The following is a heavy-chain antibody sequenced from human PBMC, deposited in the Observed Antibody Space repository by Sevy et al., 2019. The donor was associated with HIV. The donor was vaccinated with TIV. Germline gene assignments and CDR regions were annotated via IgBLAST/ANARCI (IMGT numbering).Heavy chain of an antibody. Sequence: LSLTCAVSGFTFTNAWMGWVRQAPGKGLEWVGRIRSNTDGGTTDYAAPLKGRFTISRDDSKNTLYLQMNILKSADTAVYYCTTDREYGDYKGGFDYWGQGTLVTVSS. CDR3: TTDREYGDYKGGFDY. J-gene: IGHJ4*02. CDR2: IRSNTDGGTT. V-gene: IGHV3-15*01. D-gene: IGHD4-17*01. CDR1: GFTFTNAW.